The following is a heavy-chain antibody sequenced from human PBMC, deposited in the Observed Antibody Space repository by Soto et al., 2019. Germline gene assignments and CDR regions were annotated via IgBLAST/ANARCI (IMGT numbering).Heavy chain of an antibody. V-gene: IGHV4-4*07. CDR2: IYATGTT. CDR1: GASISCFY. CDR3: VRDGTKTLRDWFDP. J-gene: IGHJ5*02. Sequence: SETLSLTCTVSGASISCFYWSWIRKSAGKGLEWIGRIYATGTTDYNPSLKSRVMMSVDTSKKQFSLKLRSVTAADTAVYYCVRDGTKTLRDWFDPWGQGISVTVSS. D-gene: IGHD1-1*01.